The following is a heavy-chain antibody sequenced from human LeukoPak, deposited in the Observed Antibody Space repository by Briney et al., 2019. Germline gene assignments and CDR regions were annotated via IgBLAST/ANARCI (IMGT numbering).Heavy chain of an antibody. Sequence: GGSLRLSCAASGFTFSSHSMNWVRQAPGKGLEWVSSISSSSSYIYYADSVKGRFTISRDNAKNSLYLQMYSLRAEDTAVYYCARGMGITMIDYWGQGTLVTVSS. CDR1: GFTFSSHS. CDR3: ARGMGITMIDY. CDR2: ISSSSSYI. J-gene: IGHJ4*02. V-gene: IGHV3-21*01. D-gene: IGHD3-22*01.